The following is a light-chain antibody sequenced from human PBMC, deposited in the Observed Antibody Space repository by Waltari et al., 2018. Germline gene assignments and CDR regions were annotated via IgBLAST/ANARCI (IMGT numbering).Light chain of an antibody. J-gene: IGLJ7*01. Sequence: QSVLTQPPSVSAAPGQRVTISCSGGSSNIGNNYVSWYRQFTGTAPKLLIYENTERPSGFAARFSGSKAGPSATLDITVLQAGDAADYYCGTWDSSLSGAVFGGGTRLTVL. V-gene: IGLV1-51*02. CDR1: SSNIGNNY. CDR2: ENT. CDR3: GTWDSSLSGAV.